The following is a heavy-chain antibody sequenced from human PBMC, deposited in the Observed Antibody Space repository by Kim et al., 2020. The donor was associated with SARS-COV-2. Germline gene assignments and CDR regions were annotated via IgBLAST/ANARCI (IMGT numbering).Heavy chain of an antibody. J-gene: IGHJ5*02. CDR2: ISAYNGNT. V-gene: IGHV1-18*01. D-gene: IGHD1-7*01. CDR1: GYTFTSYG. CDR3: ARGIRETHPFITGTLRGSCAARFDP. Sequence: PSVKVSCKASGYTFTSYGISWVRQAPGQGLEWMGWISAYNGNTNYAQKLQGRVTMTTDTSTSTAYMELRSLRSDDTAVYYCARGIRETHPFITGTLRGSCAARFDPWGQGTLVTVSS.